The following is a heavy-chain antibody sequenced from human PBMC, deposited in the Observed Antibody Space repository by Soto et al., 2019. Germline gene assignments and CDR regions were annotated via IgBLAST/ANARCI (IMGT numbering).Heavy chain of an antibody. D-gene: IGHD3-22*01. CDR1: GFTFSSYA. Sequence: PGGSLRLSCAASGFTFSSYAMSWVRQAPGKGLEWVSAISGSGGSTYYADSVKGRFTISRDNSKNTLYLQMNSLRAEDTAVYYCAKRELYYYDSSGPGDDYWGQGTLVTVSS. V-gene: IGHV3-23*01. J-gene: IGHJ4*02. CDR2: ISGSGGST. CDR3: AKRELYYYDSSGPGDDY.